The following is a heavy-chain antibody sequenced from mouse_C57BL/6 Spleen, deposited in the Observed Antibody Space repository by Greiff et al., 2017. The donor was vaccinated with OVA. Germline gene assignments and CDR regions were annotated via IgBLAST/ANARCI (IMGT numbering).Heavy chain of an antibody. D-gene: IGHD2-5*01. CDR2: INPYNGGT. CDR3: ARDNSNYDY. CDR1: GYTFTDYY. Sequence: EVKLQESGPVLVKPGASVKMSCKASGYTFTDYYMNWVKQSHGKSLEWIGVINPYNGGTSYNQKFKGKATLTVDKSSSTAYMELNSLTSEDSAVYYCARDNSNYDYWGQGTTLTVSS. J-gene: IGHJ2*01. V-gene: IGHV1-19*01.